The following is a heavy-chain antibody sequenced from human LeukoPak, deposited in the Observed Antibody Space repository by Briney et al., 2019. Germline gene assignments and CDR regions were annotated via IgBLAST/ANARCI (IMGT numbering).Heavy chain of an antibody. J-gene: IGHJ4*02. CDR2: IRYDGSNK. Sequence: PGGSLPLSCAASGFTFSSYGMHWVRQAPGKGLEWVAFIRYDGSNKYYADSVKGRFTISRDNSKNTLYLQMNSLRAEDTAVYYCAKTPVPYSSGWYALDYWGQGTMVTVSS. CDR3: AKTPVPYSSGWYALDY. D-gene: IGHD6-19*01. V-gene: IGHV3-30*02. CDR1: GFTFSSYG.